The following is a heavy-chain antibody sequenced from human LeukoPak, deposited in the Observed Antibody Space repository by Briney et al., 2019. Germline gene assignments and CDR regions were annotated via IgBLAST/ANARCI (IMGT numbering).Heavy chain of an antibody. V-gene: IGHV3-7*01. D-gene: IGHD2-2*01. CDR1: GFTFSSYW. J-gene: IGHJ4*02. CDR2: IKHDGSEK. CDR3: ARYCSSTSCYVRLDY. Sequence: PGGSLRLSCAASGFTFSSYWMSWVRQAPGKGLEWVANIKHDGSEKYYVDSVKGRFTISRDNAKNSLYLQMNSLRAEDTAVYYCARYCSSTSCYVRLDYWGQGTLVTVSS.